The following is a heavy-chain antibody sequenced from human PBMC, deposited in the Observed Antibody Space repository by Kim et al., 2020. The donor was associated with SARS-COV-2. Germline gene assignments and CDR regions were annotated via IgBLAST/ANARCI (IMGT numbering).Heavy chain of an antibody. V-gene: IGHV1-18*01. D-gene: IGHD6-19*01. J-gene: IGHJ4*02. Sequence: TNYAQKLPGRVTMTTDTSTSTAYMELRSLRSDDTAVYYCARGAYSSGWDYWGQGTLVTVSS. CDR3: ARGAYSSGWDY. CDR2: T.